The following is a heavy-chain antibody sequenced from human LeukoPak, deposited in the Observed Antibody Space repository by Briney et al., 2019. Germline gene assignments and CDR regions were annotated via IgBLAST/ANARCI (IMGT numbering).Heavy chain of an antibody. V-gene: IGHV3-49*04. Sequence: GGSLRLSCTASGFTFGDYAMSWVRQAPGKGLEWVGFIRGKTYGGTTEYAASVKGRFTISRDDSKSIAYLQMNSLKTEDTAVYYCASPTRYSSSWYVDYWGQGTLVTVSS. J-gene: IGHJ4*02. CDR2: IRGKTYGGTT. D-gene: IGHD6-13*01. CDR3: ASPTRYSSSWYVDY. CDR1: GFTFGDYA.